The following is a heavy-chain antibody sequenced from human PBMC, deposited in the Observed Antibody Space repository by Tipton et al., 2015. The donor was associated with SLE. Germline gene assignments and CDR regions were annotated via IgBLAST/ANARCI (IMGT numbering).Heavy chain of an antibody. Sequence: TLSLTCTVSGGSINDYYWSWIRQPPGKGLEWIGYISYSGSTYFNPSIQTRVTMSVDTSKNQFSLKLRSVTAADTAVYYCARHLMALQYFDYWGQGSLVTVAS. CDR2: ISYSGST. D-gene: IGHD4-11*01. CDR1: GGSINDYY. J-gene: IGHJ4*02. V-gene: IGHV4-59*08. CDR3: ARHLMALQYFDY.